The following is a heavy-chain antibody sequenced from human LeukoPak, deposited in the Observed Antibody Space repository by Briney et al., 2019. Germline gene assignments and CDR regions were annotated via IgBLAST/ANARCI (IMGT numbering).Heavy chain of an antibody. CDR2: ISSSSSYI. D-gene: IGHD3-16*01. CDR1: GFTFSSYS. CDR3: ARVSKGRTFTFSYYYMDV. V-gene: IGHV3-21*01. Sequence: GGCLRLSCAASGFTFSSYSMNWVRQAAGKGLEWVSSISSSSSYIYYADSVKGRFTISRDNAKNSLYLQMTSLRAEDMAVYYCARVSKGRTFTFSYYYMDVWGKGTTVTVSS. J-gene: IGHJ6*03.